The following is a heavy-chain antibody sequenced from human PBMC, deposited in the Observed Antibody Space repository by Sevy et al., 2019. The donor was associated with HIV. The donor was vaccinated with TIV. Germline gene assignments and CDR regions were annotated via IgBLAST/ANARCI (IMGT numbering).Heavy chain of an antibody. CDR3: ARGVGLDC. CDR1: GFTFSPYW. CDR2: IRADGSDK. J-gene: IGHJ4*02. Sequence: GGSLRLSCAASGFTFSPYWMTWVRQAPGKGLEWVANIRADGSDKYYVDSVKGRFTISRDNAKNSRYLQMNGLRADDTAMYYCARGVGLDCWGQGALVTVSS. V-gene: IGHV3-7*01. D-gene: IGHD1-26*01.